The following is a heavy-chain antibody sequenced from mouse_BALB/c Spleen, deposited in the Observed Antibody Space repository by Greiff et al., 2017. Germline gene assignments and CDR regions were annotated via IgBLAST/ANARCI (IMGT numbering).Heavy chain of an antibody. Sequence: EVQGVESGGGLVKPGGSLKLSCAASGFTFSDYYMYWVRQTPEKRLEWVATISDGGSYTYYPDSVKGRFTISRDNAKNNLYLQMSSLKSEDTAMYYCARDEPMDYWGQGTSVTVSS. V-gene: IGHV5-4*02. CDR1: GFTFSDYY. CDR2: ISDGGSYT. CDR3: ARDEPMDY. J-gene: IGHJ4*01.